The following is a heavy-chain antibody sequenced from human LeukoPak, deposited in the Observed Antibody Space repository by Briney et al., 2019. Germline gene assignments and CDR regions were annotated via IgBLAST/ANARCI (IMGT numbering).Heavy chain of an antibody. D-gene: IGHD6-13*01. CDR1: GFTFSSYA. V-gene: IGHV3-23*01. CDR2: ISGSGGTT. CDR3: ARGERPYSSSWYNVY. Sequence: GGSLRLSCAASGFTFSSYAMSWVRQAPGKGLEWVSAISGSGGTTYYADSVKGRFTISRDNAKNSLYLQMNSLRAEDTAVYYCARGERPYSSSWYNVYWGQGTLVTVSS. J-gene: IGHJ1*01.